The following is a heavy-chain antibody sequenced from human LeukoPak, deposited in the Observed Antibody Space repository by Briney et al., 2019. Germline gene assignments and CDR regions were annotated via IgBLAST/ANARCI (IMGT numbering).Heavy chain of an antibody. CDR1: GFTFSSYA. V-gene: IGHV3-21*01. J-gene: IGHJ5*02. Sequence: GGSLRLSCAASGFTFSSYAMSWVRQAPGKGLEWVSSISSSNYIYYADSVKGRFTISRDNAKNSLYLQMHSLRAEDTAVYYCARDREGDYIWGSYRPDWFDPWGQGTLVTVSS. CDR2: ISSSNYI. CDR3: ARDREGDYIWGSYRPDWFDP. D-gene: IGHD3-16*02.